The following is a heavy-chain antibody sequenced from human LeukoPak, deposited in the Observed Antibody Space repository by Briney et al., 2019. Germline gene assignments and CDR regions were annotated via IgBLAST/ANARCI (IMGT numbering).Heavy chain of an antibody. V-gene: IGHV3-21*01. CDR2: ISSSSSYI. D-gene: IGHD6-13*01. CDR3: ARAPPIAAAGKYYYYMDV. J-gene: IGHJ6*03. Sequence: GGSLRLSCAASGFTFSSYSMNWVRQAPGKGLGWVSSISSSSSYIYYADSVKGRFTISRDNAKNSLYLQMNSLRAEDTAVYYCARAPPIAAAGKYYYYMDVWGKGTTVTVSS. CDR1: GFTFSSYS.